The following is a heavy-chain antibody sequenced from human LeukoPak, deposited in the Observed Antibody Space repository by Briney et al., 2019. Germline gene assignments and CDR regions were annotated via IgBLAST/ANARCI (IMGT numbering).Heavy chain of an antibody. Sequence: SVKVSCKASGYTFSSYAISWVRQAPGQGLEWMGRIIPILGIANYAQKFQGRVTITADKSTSTAYMELSSLRSEDTAVYYCARGDAVTTFDYWGQGTLVTVSS. CDR2: IIPILGIA. CDR3: ARGDAVTTFDY. CDR1: GYTFSSYA. D-gene: IGHD4-11*01. V-gene: IGHV1-69*04. J-gene: IGHJ4*02.